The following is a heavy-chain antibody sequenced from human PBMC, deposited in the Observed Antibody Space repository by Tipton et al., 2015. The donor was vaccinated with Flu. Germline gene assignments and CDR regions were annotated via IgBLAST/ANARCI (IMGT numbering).Heavy chain of an antibody. V-gene: IGHV3-30-3*01. Sequence: QLVQSGGGVVQPGRSLRLSCAASGFTFSNSVMHWVRQAPGKGLEWVAVISYDGTNDYYANSVKGRFTISRDNSKNTLFLQMNSLRTDDTAMYYCARVKDTVPFGHWGQGTLVTVSS. J-gene: IGHJ4*02. CDR1: GFTFSNSV. CDR3: ARVKDTVPFGH. CDR2: ISYDGTND. D-gene: IGHD4-11*01.